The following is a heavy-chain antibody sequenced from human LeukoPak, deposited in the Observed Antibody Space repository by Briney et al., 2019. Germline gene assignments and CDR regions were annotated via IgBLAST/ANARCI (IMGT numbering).Heavy chain of an antibody. CDR1: RYTLTNYV. Sequence: ASVTVSCKACRYTLTNYVLSGVGRAPGQERAGMGWINAYKGNTKYAQKLQGRVTMPTDASTSTAYMELKSLRSDDTAVYYCARVGCGSCYWPMGYYYYMDVWGKGTTVTISS. V-gene: IGHV1-18*01. CDR3: ARVGCGSCYWPMGYYYYMDV. D-gene: IGHD2-15*01. J-gene: IGHJ6*03. CDR2: INAYKGNT.